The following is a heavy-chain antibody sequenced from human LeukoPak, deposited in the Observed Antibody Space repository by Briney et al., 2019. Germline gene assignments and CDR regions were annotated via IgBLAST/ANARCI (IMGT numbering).Heavy chain of an antibody. Sequence: AGGSLRLSCAASGFTVSSNYMSWVRQAPGKELEWVSVIYSGGSTYYADSVKGRFTISRDNSKNSLYLQMNSLRAEDTAVYYCARVTISYYYMDVWGKGTTVTISS. D-gene: IGHD3-9*01. V-gene: IGHV3-66*01. CDR2: IYSGGST. J-gene: IGHJ6*03. CDR1: GFTVSSNY. CDR3: ARVTISYYYMDV.